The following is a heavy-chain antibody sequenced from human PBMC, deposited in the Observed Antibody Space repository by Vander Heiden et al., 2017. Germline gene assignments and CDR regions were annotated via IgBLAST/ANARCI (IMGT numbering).Heavy chain of an antibody. Sequence: EVQLVESGGGLVKPGGSLRLSCAASGFTFSSYSMNWVRQAPGKGLEWFSSISSSSSYIYYADSVKGRFTISRDNAKNSLYLQMNSLRAEDTAVYYCARAGGDGYNLYGYWGQGTLVTVSS. CDR1: GFTFSSYS. CDR2: ISSSSSYI. V-gene: IGHV3-21*01. J-gene: IGHJ4*02. D-gene: IGHD5-12*01. CDR3: ARAGGDGYNLYGY.